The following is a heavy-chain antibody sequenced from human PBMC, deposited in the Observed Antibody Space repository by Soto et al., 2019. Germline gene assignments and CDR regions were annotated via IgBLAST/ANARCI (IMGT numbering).Heavy chain of an antibody. CDR3: ARGLGDFWSGYYQFDY. CDR2: IYYSGST. J-gene: IGHJ4*02. CDR1: GGSISSGNYY. V-gene: IGHV4-30-4*01. Sequence: PWETLSLTCTVSGGSISSGNYYWSWIRQPPGKGLEWIGYIYYSGSTYYNPSLKSRVTISVDTSKNQFSLKLSPVTAADTAVYYCARGLGDFWSGYYQFDYWGQGTLVTVSS. D-gene: IGHD3-3*01.